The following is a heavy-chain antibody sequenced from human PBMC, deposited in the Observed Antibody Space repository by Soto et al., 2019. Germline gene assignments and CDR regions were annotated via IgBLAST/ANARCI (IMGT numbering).Heavy chain of an antibody. CDR1: GVSITPYF. CDR2: IYASGRT. Sequence: SETLSLTCTVSGVSITPYFWSWIRQPAGKAPEWVGHIYASGRTTYNPSLKSRVTMFVSQTQVSLRLTSVTAADTAVYYCARHFDVDPSLDQYYFDLWGRGALVTSPQ. J-gene: IGHJ2*01. D-gene: IGHD3-9*01. CDR3: ARHFDVDPSLDQYYFDL. V-gene: IGHV4-4*07.